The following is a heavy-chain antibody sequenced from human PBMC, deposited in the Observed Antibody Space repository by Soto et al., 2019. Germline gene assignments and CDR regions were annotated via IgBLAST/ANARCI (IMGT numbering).Heavy chain of an antibody. CDR2: IYYSGTT. CDR1: GDSISTYDYY. Sequence: PSETLSLTCTVSGDSISTYDYYWSWFRQPPGEGLQWIGYIYYSGTTYYNPSLKSRVTLSMDTSKNQFSLRLSSVTAADTAVYYCARGIGVFDSWGQGTLVTV. J-gene: IGHJ4*02. CDR3: ARGIGVFDS. D-gene: IGHD3-10*01. V-gene: IGHV4-30-4*01.